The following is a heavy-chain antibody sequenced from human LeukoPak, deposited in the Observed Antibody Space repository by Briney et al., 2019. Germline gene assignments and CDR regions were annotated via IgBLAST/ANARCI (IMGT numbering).Heavy chain of an antibody. Sequence: PSQTLSLTCTVSGGSISSGSYYWSWIRQPAGKGLEWIGRIYTSGGTNYNPSLKSRVTISVDTSKNQFSLKLSSVTAADTAVYYCARVSDYGDYSFDYWGQGTLVTVSS. D-gene: IGHD4-17*01. CDR3: ARVSDYGDYSFDY. CDR2: IYTSGGT. CDR1: GGSISSGSYY. V-gene: IGHV4-61*02. J-gene: IGHJ4*02.